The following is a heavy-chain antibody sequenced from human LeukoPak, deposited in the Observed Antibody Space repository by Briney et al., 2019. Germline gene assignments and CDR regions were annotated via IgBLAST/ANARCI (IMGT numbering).Heavy chain of an antibody. CDR1: GSTSSSYS. J-gene: IGHJ4*02. D-gene: IGHD2-15*01. CDR2: ISSSSSYI. Sequence: GGSLRLSCAAPGSTSSSYSMNWVRQAPGKGLDWVSSISSSSSYIYYADSVKGRFTISRDNAKNSLYLQMNSLRAEDTAVHYCARGRASVVYFDYWGQGTLVTVSS. CDR3: ARGRASVVYFDY. V-gene: IGHV3-21*01.